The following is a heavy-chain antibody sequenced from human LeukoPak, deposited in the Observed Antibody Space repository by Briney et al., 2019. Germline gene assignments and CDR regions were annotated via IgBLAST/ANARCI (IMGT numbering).Heavy chain of an antibody. CDR1: GFTVNRNY. J-gene: IGHJ3*02. CDR2: ISSASGSI. D-gene: IGHD6-13*01. V-gene: IGHV3-48*04. Sequence: GGSLRLSCAASGFTVNRNYMSWVRQAPGKGLEWVSYISSASGSIYYADSVKGRFTISRDNAKNSLFLQMNSLRAEDTAVYYCAGIRGSSWWDAFDIWGQGTMVTVSS. CDR3: AGIRGSSWWDAFDI.